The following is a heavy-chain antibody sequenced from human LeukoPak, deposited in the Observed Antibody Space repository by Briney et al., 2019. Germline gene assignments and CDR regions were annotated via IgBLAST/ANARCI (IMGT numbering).Heavy chain of an antibody. CDR1: GGSFSGYY. CDR3: ASSRRVWFDP. Sequence: SETLSLTCAVYGGSFSGYYWSWIRQPPGKGLEWIGEINHSGSTNYNPSLKSRVTISVDTSKNQFSLKLSSVTAADTAVYYCASSRRVWFDPWGQGTLVTVSS. J-gene: IGHJ5*02. CDR2: INHSGST. V-gene: IGHV4-34*01.